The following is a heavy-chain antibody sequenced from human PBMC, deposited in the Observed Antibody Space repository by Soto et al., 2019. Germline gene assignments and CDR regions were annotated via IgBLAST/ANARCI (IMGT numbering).Heavy chain of an antibody. D-gene: IGHD5-18*01. CDR3: AVPKNRGYSYVPYFDY. CDR2: ISAYNGNT. Sequence: PSVKVSCKASGYTFTSYGISWVRQAPGQGLEWMGWISAYNGNTNYAQKLQGRVTMTTDTSTSTGYMELRSLRSDDTAVYYCAVPKNRGYSYVPYFDYWGQGPLVPVSS. CDR1: GYTFTSYG. J-gene: IGHJ4*02. V-gene: IGHV1-18*01.